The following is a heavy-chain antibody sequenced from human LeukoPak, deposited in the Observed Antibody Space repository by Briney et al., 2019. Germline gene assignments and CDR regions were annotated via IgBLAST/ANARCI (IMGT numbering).Heavy chain of an antibody. CDR3: ARVALNGAARTFDY. CDR2: IYHSGST. D-gene: IGHD6-6*01. CDR1: GGSISSSNW. V-gene: IGHV4-4*02. J-gene: IGHJ4*02. Sequence: PSGTLSLTCAVSGGSISSSNWWSWVRQPPGKGLEWIGEIYHSGSTNYNPSLKSRVTISVDKSKNQFSLKLSSVTAADTAVYHCARVALNGAARTFDYWGQGTLVTVSS.